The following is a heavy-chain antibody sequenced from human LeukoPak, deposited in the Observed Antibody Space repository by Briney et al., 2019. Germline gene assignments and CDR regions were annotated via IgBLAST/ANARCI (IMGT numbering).Heavy chain of an antibody. Sequence: PSGTLSLTCAVSGGSISSSNWGSWVRRPPGKGLEWIGEIYHSGNTNYNPSLKSRVTISVDKSRDQFSLKLTSVTAADTAVYYCASAIPFQLVHWGQGTLVTVSS. V-gene: IGHV4-4*02. CDR1: GGSISSSNW. CDR3: ASAIPFQLVH. D-gene: IGHD6-13*01. J-gene: IGHJ4*02. CDR2: IYHSGNT.